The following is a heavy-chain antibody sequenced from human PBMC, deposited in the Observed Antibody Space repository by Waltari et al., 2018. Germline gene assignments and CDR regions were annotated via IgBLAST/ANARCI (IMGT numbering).Heavy chain of an antibody. D-gene: IGHD6-19*01. CDR2: SYYSGST. V-gene: IGHV4-39*01. J-gene: IGHJ4*02. CDR3: ARAVAGGTGGDFDY. CDR1: GGSISSSSYY. Sequence: QLQLQESGPGLVKPSETLSLTCTVSGGSISSSSYYWGWTRQPPGKGREWIGSSYYSGSTYYNPSLKSRVTISVDTSKNQFSLKLSSVTAADTAVYYCARAVAGGTGGDFDYWGQGTLVTVSS.